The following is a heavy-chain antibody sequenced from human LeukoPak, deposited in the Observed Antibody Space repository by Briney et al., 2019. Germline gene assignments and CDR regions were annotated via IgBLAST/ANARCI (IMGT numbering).Heavy chain of an antibody. CDR2: ISSDGTAM. Sequence: GGSLRLSCTASGSIFSSYSKNWVRQAPGKGLEWVSYISSDGTAMYYADSVKGRFTISRDNAKNSLFLQMNSLRDEDTAVYYCARDWYSDLLWGQGTLVTVSS. J-gene: IGHJ1*01. V-gene: IGHV3-48*02. CDR1: GSIFSSYS. D-gene: IGHD1-26*01. CDR3: ARDWYSDLL.